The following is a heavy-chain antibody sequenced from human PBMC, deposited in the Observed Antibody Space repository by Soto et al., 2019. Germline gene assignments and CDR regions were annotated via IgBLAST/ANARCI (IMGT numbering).Heavy chain of an antibody. Sequence: GASVKVSCKASGYTFTGYAMHWVRQAPGQRLEWMGWINAGNGNTKYSQKFQGRFTITRDTSISTAYMELSRLRSDDTAVYYCARGKSLTVGAYPFDYWGQGTLVTVSS. CDR3: ARGKSLTVGAYPFDY. V-gene: IGHV1-3*01. CDR1: GYTFTGYA. CDR2: INAGNGNT. D-gene: IGHD1-26*01. J-gene: IGHJ4*02.